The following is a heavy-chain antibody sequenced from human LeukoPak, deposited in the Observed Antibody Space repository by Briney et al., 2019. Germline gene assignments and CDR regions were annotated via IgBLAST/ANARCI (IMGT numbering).Heavy chain of an antibody. J-gene: IGHJ6*03. CDR3: ARERGSLAYYYYYYMDV. CDR1: GFTFSSYA. CDR2: INQDGSEK. Sequence: GGSLRLSCAASGFTFSSYAMSWVRQAPGKGLEWVANINQDGSEKYYVDSVKGRFTISRDNAKNSLYLQMNGLRAEDTAVYYCARERGSLAYYYYYYMDVWGKGTTVTVSS. V-gene: IGHV3-7*01.